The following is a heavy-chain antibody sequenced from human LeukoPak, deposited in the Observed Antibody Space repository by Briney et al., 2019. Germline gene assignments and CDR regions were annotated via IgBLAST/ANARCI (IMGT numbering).Heavy chain of an antibody. CDR1: GGSVSSGSYY. V-gene: IGHV4-61*01. Sequence: PSETLSLTCTVSGGSVSSGSYYWSWIRQPPGKGLGWIGYIYYSGSTNYNPSLKSRVTISVDTSKNQFSLKLSSVTAADTAVYYCAGETGYYFDYWGQGTLVTVSS. CDR3: AGETGYYFDY. CDR2: IYYSGST. J-gene: IGHJ4*02.